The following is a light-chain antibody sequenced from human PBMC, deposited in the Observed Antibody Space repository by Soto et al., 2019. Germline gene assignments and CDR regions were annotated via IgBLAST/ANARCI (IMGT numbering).Light chain of an antibody. J-gene: IGKJ2*01. CDR3: QQYNDWPYN. V-gene: IGKV3-15*01. CDR2: RVS. Sequence: EVVMTQSPATLSVSPGERATLSCRASQSVDSNLAWYQQKPGQAPRLLIYRVSTRAAGIPDTFSGSGSGTEFTLTISRLQSEDFAVYDWQQYNDWPYNFGQGTKLDIK. CDR1: QSVDSN.